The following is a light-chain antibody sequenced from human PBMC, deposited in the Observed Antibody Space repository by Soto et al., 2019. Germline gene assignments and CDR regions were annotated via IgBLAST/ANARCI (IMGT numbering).Light chain of an antibody. J-gene: IGLJ1*01. CDR2: EGS. Sequence: QSALTQPASVSGSPGQSITISCTGTSSDVGRYNLVSWYQQHPGKAPKLMIYEGSKRPSGVSNRFSGSKSGNTASLTISGLQAEDEADYYCCSYAGSSTSPYVFGTGTKLTVL. CDR3: CSYAGSSTSPYV. CDR1: SSDVGRYNL. V-gene: IGLV2-23*01.